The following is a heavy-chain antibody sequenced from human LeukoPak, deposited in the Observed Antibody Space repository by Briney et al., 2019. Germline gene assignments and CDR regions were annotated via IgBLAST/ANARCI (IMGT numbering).Heavy chain of an antibody. CDR1: GGSISSSNW. V-gene: IGHV4-4*02. CDR2: IYYSGST. D-gene: IGHD3-10*01. Sequence: SGTLSLTCAVSGGSISSSNWWSWVRQPPGKGLEWIGYIYYSGSTNYNPSLKSRVTISVDTSKNQFSLKLSSVTAADTAVYYCARPYGSGSYFDYWGQGTLVTVSS. J-gene: IGHJ4*02. CDR3: ARPYGSGSYFDY.